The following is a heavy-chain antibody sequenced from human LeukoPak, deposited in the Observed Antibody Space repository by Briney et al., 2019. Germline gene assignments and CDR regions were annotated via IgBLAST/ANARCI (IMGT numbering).Heavy chain of an antibody. Sequence: GASVKVSCKASGYTFTSYGISWVRQAPGQGLEWMGWISAYNGNTNYAQKFQGRVTITADESTSTAYMELSSLRSEDTAVYYCASRTEGGYGGKRRNQFDYWGQGTLVTVSS. J-gene: IGHJ4*02. D-gene: IGHD4-23*01. V-gene: IGHV1-18*01. CDR3: ASRTEGGYGGKRRNQFDY. CDR1: GYTFTSYG. CDR2: ISAYNGNT.